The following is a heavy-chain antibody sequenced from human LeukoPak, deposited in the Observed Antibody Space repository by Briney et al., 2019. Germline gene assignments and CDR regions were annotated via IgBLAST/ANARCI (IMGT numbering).Heavy chain of an antibody. CDR2: ISSSSSTI. V-gene: IGHV3-48*01. Sequence: PGGSLRLSCAASAFSLNTYAIHWVRQAPGKGLEWVSYISSSSSTIYYADSVKGRFTISRDNAKNSLYLQMNSLRAEDTAVYYCARAAGIAAPYWGQGTLVTVSS. CDR1: AFSLNTYA. CDR3: ARAAGIAAPY. D-gene: IGHD6-13*01. J-gene: IGHJ4*02.